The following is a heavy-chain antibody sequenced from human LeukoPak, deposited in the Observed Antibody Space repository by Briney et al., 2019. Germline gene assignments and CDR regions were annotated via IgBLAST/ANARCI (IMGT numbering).Heavy chain of an antibody. V-gene: IGHV1-2*02. Sequence: GPPGKVSCKAPGYTVTAYDMHSVREAPGQGLEWMGWINPNSGGTNYAQKFQGRVTMTRDTSISTAYMELSRLRSDDTAVYYCARGRPYYDILTGYPFDYWGQGTLVTVSS. CDR1: GYTVTAYD. D-gene: IGHD3-9*01. CDR3: ARGRPYYDILTGYPFDY. CDR2: INPNSGGT. J-gene: IGHJ4*02.